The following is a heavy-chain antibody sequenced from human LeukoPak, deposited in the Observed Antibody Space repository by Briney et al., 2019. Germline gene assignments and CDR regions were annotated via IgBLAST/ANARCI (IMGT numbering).Heavy chain of an antibody. V-gene: IGHV3-33*06. Sequence: PGGSLRLSCAASGFTFRSHAMHWVRQSPGKGLEWVAQIWYDGSNKYYADSVKGRFSVSRDNSKNTLYLQMNSLRVEDTALYYCAKNLLSLWLIDNWGQGTLVTVSS. J-gene: IGHJ4*02. CDR1: GFTFRSHA. D-gene: IGHD2-21*01. CDR3: AKNLLSLWLIDN. CDR2: IWYDGSNK.